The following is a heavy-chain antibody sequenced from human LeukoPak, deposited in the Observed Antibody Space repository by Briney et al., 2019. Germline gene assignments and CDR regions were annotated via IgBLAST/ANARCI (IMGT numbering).Heavy chain of an antibody. D-gene: IGHD1-20*01. CDR3: ARESHPTNWNDEGWFDP. CDR2: ISYDGSNK. CDR1: GFTFSSYA. Sequence: GGSLRLSCAASGFTFSSYAMNWVRQAPGKGLEWVAVISYDGSNKYYADSVKGRFTISRDNSKDTLYLQMNSLRAEDTAVYYCARESHPTNWNDEGWFDPWGQGTLVTVSS. V-gene: IGHV3-30*01. J-gene: IGHJ5*02.